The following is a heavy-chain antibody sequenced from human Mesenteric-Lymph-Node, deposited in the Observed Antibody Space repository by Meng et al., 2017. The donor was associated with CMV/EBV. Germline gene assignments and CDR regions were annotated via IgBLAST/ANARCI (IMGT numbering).Heavy chain of an antibody. Sequence: GGSLRLSCAASGFMFDDSAMHWVRQAPGKGLEWVAGITWNSDTVAYADSVKGRFTVSRDNAKNTLYLQMDSLRAEDTAIYHCAKDQGTVTPYGMDVWGQGTTVTVSS. CDR1: GFMFDDSA. J-gene: IGHJ6*02. CDR3: AKDQGTVTPYGMDV. D-gene: IGHD1-1*01. V-gene: IGHV3-9*01. CDR2: ITWNSDTV.